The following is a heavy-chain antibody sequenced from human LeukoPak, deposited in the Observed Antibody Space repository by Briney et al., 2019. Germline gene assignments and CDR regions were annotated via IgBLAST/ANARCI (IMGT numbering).Heavy chain of an antibody. Sequence: SETLSLTCTVSGGSISSSSYYWGWIRQPPGKGLEWIVSIYYSGSSYYNPSLKSRFIISVDTSKTQFSLKLSSVTAADTAVYYCARGAPAPDYVWGSYRYEFDYWGQGTLVTVSS. CDR3: ARGAPAPDYVWGSYRYEFDY. CDR2: IYYSGSS. J-gene: IGHJ4*02. V-gene: IGHV4-39*01. D-gene: IGHD3-16*02. CDR1: GGSISSSSYY.